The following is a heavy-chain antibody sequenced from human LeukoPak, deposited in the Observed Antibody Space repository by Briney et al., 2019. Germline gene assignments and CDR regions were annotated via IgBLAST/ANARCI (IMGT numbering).Heavy chain of an antibody. V-gene: IGHV3-30-3*01. CDR2: IAYDGSNK. D-gene: IGHD6-19*01. J-gene: IGHJ4*02. CDR3: VRDGYNSV. Sequence: GALRLSCAASGFTFSTYALHWVRQAPGRGLEWVALIAYDGSNKNYADSVKGRFSISRDNSKNTLYLQMSSLRGEDTAVCYCVRDGYNSVWGQGTLVTVSS. CDR1: GFTFSTYA.